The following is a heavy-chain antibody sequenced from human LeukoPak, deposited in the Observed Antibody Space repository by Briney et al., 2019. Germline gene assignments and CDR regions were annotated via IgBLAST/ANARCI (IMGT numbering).Heavy chain of an antibody. J-gene: IGHJ5*02. CDR3: ARTLFGDQYQLLHNWFDP. D-gene: IGHD2-2*01. V-gene: IGHV7-4-1*02. CDR1: GYTFTNYA. Sequence: AASVKVSCKASGYTFTNYAMNWVRQAPGQGLEWMGWINTDTGNPTYAQGFTRRLVFSLDTSASTAYLQISGLKAEDTAVYYCARTLFGDQYQLLHNWFDPWGQGTLVTVSS. CDR2: INTDTGNP.